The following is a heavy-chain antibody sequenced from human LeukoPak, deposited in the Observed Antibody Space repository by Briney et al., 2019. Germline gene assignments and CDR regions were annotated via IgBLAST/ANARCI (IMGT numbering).Heavy chain of an antibody. V-gene: IGHV3-23*01. CDR1: GFTFSAYA. Sequence: PGGSLRLSCAASGFTFSAYAMSWVRQAPGKGLEWVSTLIASGGDTYYADSVKGRFTISRGTSKNTLYLQMNSLRAEDTAVYYCAKDRTYYYDSSGVFDPWGQGTLVTVSS. CDR3: AKDRTYYYDSSGVFDP. J-gene: IGHJ5*02. D-gene: IGHD3-22*01. CDR2: LIASGGDT.